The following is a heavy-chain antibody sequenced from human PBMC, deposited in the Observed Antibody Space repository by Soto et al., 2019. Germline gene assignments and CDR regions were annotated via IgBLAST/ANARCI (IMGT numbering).Heavy chain of an antibody. Sequence: GGSLRLSCAASGLTFSNYWMHWVRQAPGKGLVWLSRMNSDGSNTKYADSVKGRFTISRDNARNTVYLQMNSLLAEDTAVYFCTRGLETTVTAFGIWGQGTMVTVSS. CDR1: GLTFSNYW. CDR3: TRGLETTVTAFGI. J-gene: IGHJ3*02. V-gene: IGHV3-74*01. D-gene: IGHD4-4*01. CDR2: MNSDGSNT.